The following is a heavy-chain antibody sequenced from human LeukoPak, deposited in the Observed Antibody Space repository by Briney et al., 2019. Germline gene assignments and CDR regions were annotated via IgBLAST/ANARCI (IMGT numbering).Heavy chain of an antibody. CDR1: GFTFSSYG. D-gene: IGHD3-10*01. J-gene: IGHJ4*02. V-gene: IGHV3-30*02. CDR2: IRYDGSNK. Sequence: GGSLRLSCAASGFTFSSYGMHWVRQAPGKGLEWVAFIRYDGSNKYYADSVKGRFTISRDNFKNTLYLQMNSLRAEDTAVYYCAKERYGSAPDYWGQGTLVTVSS. CDR3: AKERYGSAPDY.